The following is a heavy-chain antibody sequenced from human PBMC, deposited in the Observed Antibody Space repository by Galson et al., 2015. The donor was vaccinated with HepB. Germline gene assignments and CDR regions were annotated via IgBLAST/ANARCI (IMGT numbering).Heavy chain of an antibody. Sequence: SLRLSCAASGLTFSSYAMNWVRQAPGTGLEWVSAISGGGSRAYYADSVIGRFTISRDNSKNTLYLQMDSLRAEDTAVYYCAKDNYYDDSGYYYHAFDLWGQGTTVTVSS. CDR3: AKDNYYDDSGYYYHAFDL. J-gene: IGHJ3*01. CDR2: ISGGGSRA. D-gene: IGHD3-22*01. V-gene: IGHV3-23*01. CDR1: GLTFSSYA.